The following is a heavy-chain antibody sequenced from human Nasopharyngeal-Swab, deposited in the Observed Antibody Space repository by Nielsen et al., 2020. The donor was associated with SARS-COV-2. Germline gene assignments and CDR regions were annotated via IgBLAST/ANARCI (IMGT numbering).Heavy chain of an antibody. Sequence: GESLKISCATSGFTFTNYWMSWVRQAPGKGLEWVANIRQDGFYKYYVDSVKGRFTISRDNAKNSVSLQLNSLRAEETAVYYCARKKIFAWGLDFWGPGTRVTVYS. CDR3: ARKKIFAWGLDF. V-gene: IGHV3-7*01. CDR2: IRQDGFYK. D-gene: IGHD2/OR15-2a*01. CDR1: GFTFTNYW. J-gene: IGHJ4*02.